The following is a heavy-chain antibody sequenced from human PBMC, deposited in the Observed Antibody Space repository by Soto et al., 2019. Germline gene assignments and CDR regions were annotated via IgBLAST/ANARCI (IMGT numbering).Heavy chain of an antibody. J-gene: IGHJ4*02. Sequence: APGKGLEWGSVIYSGGSTYYADSVKGRFTISRHNSKNTLYLQMNSLRAEDTAVYYCARHYGDYRGNFDYWGQGTLVTVSS. D-gene: IGHD4-17*01. V-gene: IGHV3-53*04. CDR3: ARHYGDYRGNFDY. CDR2: IYSGGST.